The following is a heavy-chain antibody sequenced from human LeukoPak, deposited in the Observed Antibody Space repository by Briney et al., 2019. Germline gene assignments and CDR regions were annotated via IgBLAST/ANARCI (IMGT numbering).Heavy chain of an antibody. CDR1: GFTFSSYA. V-gene: IGHV3-30*04. CDR2: ISYDGSNK. J-gene: IGHJ4*02. D-gene: IGHD2-2*01. Sequence: GRSLRLSCAASGFTFSSYAMHWVRQAPGKGLEWVAVISYDGSNKYYADSVKGRFTISRDNANNTLYLQMNSLRAEDAGVYYCARGLTLLGYCSSTSCLMNYWGQGTLVTVSS. CDR3: ARGLTLLGYCSSTSCLMNY.